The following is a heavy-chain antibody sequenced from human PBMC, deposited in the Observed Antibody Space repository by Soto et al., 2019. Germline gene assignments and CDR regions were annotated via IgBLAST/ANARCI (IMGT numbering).Heavy chain of an antibody. Sequence: QVRLQQWGAGLLKPSETLSLTCAVYGESLNYYYWSWIRQAPGKGLEWIGEFYAGGTINYNPSVKSRVTISVAKPKNQFSLMGTSVTAADTAVYCCARGPWADSFANWGQGTLVTVSS. V-gene: IGHV4-34*02. D-gene: IGHD3-22*01. CDR1: GESLNYYY. CDR3: ARGPWADSFAN. J-gene: IGHJ4*02. CDR2: FYAGGTI.